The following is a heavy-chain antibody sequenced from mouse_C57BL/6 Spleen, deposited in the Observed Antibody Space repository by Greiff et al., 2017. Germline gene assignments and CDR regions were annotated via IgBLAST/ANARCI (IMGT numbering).Heavy chain of an antibody. J-gene: IGHJ4*01. D-gene: IGHD2-4*01. V-gene: IGHV5-15*04. CDR3: ARRRDYDDAMDY. CDR1: GFTFSDYG. CDR2: ISNLAYSI. Sequence: EVMLVESGGGLVQPGGSLKLSCAASGFTFSDYGMAWVRQAPRQGPEWVAFISNLAYSIYYADTVTGRFTITRENAKNTLYREMSSLRSEDTAMYYCARRRDYDDAMDYWGQGTSVTVAS.